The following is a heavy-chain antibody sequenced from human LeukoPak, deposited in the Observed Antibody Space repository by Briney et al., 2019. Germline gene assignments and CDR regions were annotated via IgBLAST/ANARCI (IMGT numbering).Heavy chain of an antibody. CDR3: ARPNAPYYYFDY. J-gene: IGHJ4*02. CDR1: GFTVSSNY. CDR2: IYSGGST. Sequence: PGGSLRLSCAASGFTVSSNYMSWVRQAPGKGLEWVSVIYSGGSTYYADSVKGRFTISRDNSKNTLYLQMNSLRAEDTAVYYCARPNAPYYYFDYWGQGTLVTVSS. D-gene: IGHD1-26*01. V-gene: IGHV3-66*04.